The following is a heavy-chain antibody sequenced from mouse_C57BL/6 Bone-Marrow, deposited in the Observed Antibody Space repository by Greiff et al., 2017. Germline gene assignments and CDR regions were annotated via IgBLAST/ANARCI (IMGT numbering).Heavy chain of an antibody. CDR2: IDPEDGDT. CDR1: GFNINDYY. Sequence: VQLQQSGAELVKPGASVKLSCTASGFNINDYYMHWVKQRTEQGLEWIGRIDPEDGDTKSAPKFQGKATITADTSSNTAYLQLSSLTSEDTAVYYCARPYGSSYGFADWGQGTLVTVSA. J-gene: IGHJ3*01. CDR3: ARPYGSSYGFAD. D-gene: IGHD1-1*01. V-gene: IGHV14-2*01.